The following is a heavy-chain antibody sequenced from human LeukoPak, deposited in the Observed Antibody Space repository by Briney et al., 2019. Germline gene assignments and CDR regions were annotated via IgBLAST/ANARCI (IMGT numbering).Heavy chain of an antibody. V-gene: IGHV4-39*01. J-gene: IGHJ4*02. Sequence: SETLSLTCTVSGGSISSSSYYWGWIRQPPGKGLEWIGCIYYSGSTYYNPSLKSRVTISADTSKNQFSLKLSSVTAADTAVYYCARRVLLGYCGSTSCSFDYWGQGTLVTVSS. CDR3: ARRVLLGYCGSTSCSFDY. CDR1: GGSISSSSYY. CDR2: IYYSGST. D-gene: IGHD2-2*01.